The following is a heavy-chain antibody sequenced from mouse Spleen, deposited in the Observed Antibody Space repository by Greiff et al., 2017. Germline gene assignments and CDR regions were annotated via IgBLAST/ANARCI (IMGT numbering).Heavy chain of an antibody. CDR3: ARWGDGEGFDY. J-gene: IGHJ2*01. CDR2: INPYNGGT. D-gene: IGHD2-13*01. V-gene: IGHV1-19*01. Sequence: VQLQQSGPVLVKPGASVKMSCKASGYTFTDYYMNWVKQSHGKSLEWIGVINPYNGGTSYNQKFKGKATLTADKSSSTAYMELRSLTSEDSAVYFCARWGDGEGFDYWGQGTTLTVSS. CDR1: GYTFTDYY.